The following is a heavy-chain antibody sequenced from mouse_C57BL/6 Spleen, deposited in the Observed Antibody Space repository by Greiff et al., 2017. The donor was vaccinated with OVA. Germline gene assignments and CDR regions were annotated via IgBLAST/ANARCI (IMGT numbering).Heavy chain of an antibody. J-gene: IGHJ2*01. V-gene: IGHV1-64*01. D-gene: IGHD2-4*01. CDR1: GYTFTSYW. Sequence: QVQLQQPGAELVKPGASVKLSCKASGYTFTSYWMRWVKQRPGQGLEWIGMIHPNSGSTNYNEKFKSKATLTVDKSSSTAYMQLSSLTSEDSAVYYYARGDYDYGELDGWGQVTTLTVSS. CDR3: ARGDYDYGELDG. CDR2: IHPNSGST.